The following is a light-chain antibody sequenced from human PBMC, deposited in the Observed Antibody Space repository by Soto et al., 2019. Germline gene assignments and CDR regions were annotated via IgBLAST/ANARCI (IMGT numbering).Light chain of an antibody. J-gene: IGKJ5*01. CDR3: MQALQTPLT. CDR2: LGS. Sequence: DIVMTQSPLSLPVTPGEPASISCRSSQSLLHSNGYSYFDWYLQKPGQSPQLLIYLGSNRASGVHDRFSGSGSGTDFTLKISRVEAEDVGVYYCMQALQTPLTVGQGTRLEIK. CDR1: QSLLHSNGYSY. V-gene: IGKV2-28*01.